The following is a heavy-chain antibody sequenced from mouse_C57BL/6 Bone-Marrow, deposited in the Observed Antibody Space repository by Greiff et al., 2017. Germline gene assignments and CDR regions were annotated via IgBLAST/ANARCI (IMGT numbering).Heavy chain of an antibody. CDR1: GFTFSSYT. D-gene: IGHD1-1*01. Sequence: DVQLVESGGGLVQPGGSLKLSCAASGFTFSSYTMSWVRQTPEKRPEWVAYISNGGGSTYYPDTVKGRFTISRDNAKNTLYLQMSSLKSEDTAMYYCARHYYGSSDYAMDYWGQGTSVTVSS. J-gene: IGHJ4*01. V-gene: IGHV5-12-2*01. CDR2: ISNGGGST. CDR3: ARHYYGSSDYAMDY.